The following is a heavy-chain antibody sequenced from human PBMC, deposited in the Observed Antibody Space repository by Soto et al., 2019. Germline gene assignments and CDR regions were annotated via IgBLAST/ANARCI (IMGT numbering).Heavy chain of an antibody. Sequence: GGSLRLSCAASGFTFSSFGLYWVRQAPGQGLEWVAIISFDGTNKYYADSVKGRFTISRDNSKNTLFLQMNSLRAEDTAVFYCAKPTVPFGRTAVAGPFGNWGQGTLVTVSS. D-gene: IGHD6-19*01. J-gene: IGHJ4*02. CDR3: AKPTVPFGRTAVAGPFGN. V-gene: IGHV3-30*18. CDR2: ISFDGTNK. CDR1: GFTFSSFG.